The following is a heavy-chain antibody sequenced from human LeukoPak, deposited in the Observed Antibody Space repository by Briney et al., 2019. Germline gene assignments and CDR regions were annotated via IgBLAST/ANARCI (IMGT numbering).Heavy chain of an antibody. CDR3: AREQYGSDDALDI. CDR2: IWFDGSNK. CDR1: GFTFSYYG. J-gene: IGHJ3*02. Sequence: PGRSLRLSCAASGFTFSYYGMHWVRQAPGKGLEWVAVIWFDGSNKYYADSVKGRFTVSRDNSKSTMDLQMNSLRAEDTAVYYCAREQYGSDDALDIWGQGTMVTVSS. D-gene: IGHD4-17*01. V-gene: IGHV3-33*01.